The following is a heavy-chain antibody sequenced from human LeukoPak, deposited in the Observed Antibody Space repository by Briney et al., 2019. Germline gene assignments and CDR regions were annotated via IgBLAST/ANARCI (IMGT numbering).Heavy chain of an antibody. J-gene: IGHJ6*03. CDR3: ARVRYGSGSYSRYHYYMDV. D-gene: IGHD3-10*01. Sequence: GGSLRLSCAASGFTFSTYWIHWVRQAPGKGLVWVSRINSDGSSTTYADSVKGRFTISRDNAKNTLYLQMNSLRVEDTAVYYCARVRYGSGSYSRYHYYMDVWGKGTTVTVSS. V-gene: IGHV3-74*01. CDR2: INSDGSST. CDR1: GFTFSTYW.